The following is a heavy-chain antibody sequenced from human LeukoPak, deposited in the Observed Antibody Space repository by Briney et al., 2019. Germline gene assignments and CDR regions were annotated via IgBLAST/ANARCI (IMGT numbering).Heavy chain of an antibody. Sequence: SETLSLTCAVYGGSFSGYYWSWIHQPPGKGLEWIGEINHSGSTNYNPSLKSRVTISVDTSKNQFSLKLSSVTAADTAVYYCARVLVRGVLYFDYWGQGTLGTVSS. J-gene: IGHJ4*01. D-gene: IGHD3-10*01. CDR3: ARVLVRGVLYFDY. V-gene: IGHV4-34*01. CDR1: GGSFSGYY. CDR2: INHSGST.